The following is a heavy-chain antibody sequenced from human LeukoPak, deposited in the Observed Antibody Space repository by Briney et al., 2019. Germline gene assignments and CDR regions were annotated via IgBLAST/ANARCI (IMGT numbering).Heavy chain of an antibody. V-gene: IGHV1-3*01. D-gene: IGHD3-10*01. CDR3: ARESGEDRYYFDY. CDR1: GYTFTSYS. CDR2: INAGNGNT. J-gene: IGHJ4*02. Sequence: ASVKVSCKASGYTFTSYSMHWVRQAPGQRLEWMGWINAGNGNTKYSQKFQGRVTITRDTSASTAYMELSSLRSEDTAVYYCARESGEDRYYFDYWGQGTLVTVSS.